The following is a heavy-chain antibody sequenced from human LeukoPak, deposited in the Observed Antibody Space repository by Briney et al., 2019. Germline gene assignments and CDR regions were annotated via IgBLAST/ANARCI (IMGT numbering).Heavy chain of an antibody. D-gene: IGHD6-6*01. CDR3: AKDWRYSSSSGGY. CDR1: GFTFSSYG. V-gene: IGHV3-30*02. J-gene: IGHJ4*02. Sequence: GGSLRLPCAASGFTFSSYGMHWARQAPGKGLEWVAFIRYDGSNKYYADSVKGRFTISRDNSKNTLYLQMNSLRAEDTAVYYCAKDWRYSSSSGGYWGQGTLVTVSS. CDR2: IRYDGSNK.